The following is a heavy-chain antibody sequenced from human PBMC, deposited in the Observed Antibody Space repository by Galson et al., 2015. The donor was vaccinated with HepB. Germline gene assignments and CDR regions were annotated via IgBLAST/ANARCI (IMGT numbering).Heavy chain of an antibody. J-gene: IGHJ4*02. CDR2: ISTSSGSI. D-gene: IGHD4-11*01. V-gene: IGHV3-48*02. CDR1: GFIFSSYS. Sequence: SLRLSCAASGFIFSSYSMNWVRQAPGKGLEWVSYISTSSGSIYYADSVKGRFTISRDNAKNSLYLQMSSLRDEDTAVYYCARGSYNNYAFSADCWGQGTLVTVSS. CDR3: ARGSYNNYAFSADC.